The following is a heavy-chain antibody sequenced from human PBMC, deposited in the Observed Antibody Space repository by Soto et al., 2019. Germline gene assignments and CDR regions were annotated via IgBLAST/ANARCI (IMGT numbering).Heavy chain of an antibody. CDR1: GGSVSSGSYY. CDR3: ARETGPGGYYGMDV. V-gene: IGHV4-61*01. Sequence: SETLSLTCTVSGGSVSSGSYYWSWIRQPPGKGLEWIGYIYYSGSTNYNPSLKSRVTISVDTSKNQFSLKLSSVTAADTAVYYCARETGPGGYYGMDVWGQGTTVTVSS. CDR2: IYYSGST. J-gene: IGHJ6*02.